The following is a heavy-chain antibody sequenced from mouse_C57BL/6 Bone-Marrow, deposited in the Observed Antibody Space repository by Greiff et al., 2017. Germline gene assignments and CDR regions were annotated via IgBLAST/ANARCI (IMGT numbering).Heavy chain of an antibody. CDR1: GYTFTSYW. V-gene: IGHV1-5*01. J-gene: IGHJ1*03. CDR2: IYPGNSDT. CDR3: TTITTVVAPDWYFDV. Sequence: VQLQQSGTVLARPGASVKMSCKTSGYTFTSYWMHWVKQRPGQGLEWIGAIYPGNSDTSYNQKFKGKAKLTAVTSASTAYMELSSLTNEDSAVYYCTTITTVVAPDWYFDVWGTGTTVTVSS. D-gene: IGHD1-1*01.